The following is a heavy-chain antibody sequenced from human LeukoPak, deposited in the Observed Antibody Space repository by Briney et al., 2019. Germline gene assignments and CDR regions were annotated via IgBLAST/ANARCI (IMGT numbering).Heavy chain of an antibody. CDR3: AKSAQRYYYYYMDV. V-gene: IGHV3-9*03. CDR1: GFPFDDYA. Sequence: GGSLRLSCAASGFPFDDYAMHWVRQAPGKGLEWVSGISWNSGSIGYADSVKGRFTISRDNAKNTLYLQMNSLRAEDMALYYCAKSAQRYYYYYMDVWGKGTTVTVSS. CDR2: ISWNSGSI. D-gene: IGHD1-1*01. J-gene: IGHJ6*03.